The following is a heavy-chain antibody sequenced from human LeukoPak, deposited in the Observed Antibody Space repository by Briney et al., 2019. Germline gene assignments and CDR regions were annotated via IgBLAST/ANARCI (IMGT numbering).Heavy chain of an antibody. Sequence: GGSLRLSCAASGFTFSSYAVHWVRRAPGKGLEWVAVISYDGSNKYSADSVKGRFTISRDNSKSTLYLQMNSLRAEDTAVYYCARDLLGQPTYYFDYWGQGTLVTVSS. J-gene: IGHJ4*02. CDR3: ARDLLGQPTYYFDY. CDR2: ISYDGSNK. CDR1: GFTFSSYA. V-gene: IGHV3-30*04. D-gene: IGHD6-13*01.